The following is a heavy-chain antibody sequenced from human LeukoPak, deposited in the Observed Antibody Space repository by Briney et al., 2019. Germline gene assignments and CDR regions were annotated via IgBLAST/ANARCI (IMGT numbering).Heavy chain of an antibody. Sequence: SETLSLTCAVYGGSFSGYYWSWIRQPPGKGLEWIGEINHSGSTNYNPSLKSRVTISVDTPKNQFSLKLSSVTAADTAVYYCASKRDDSSGYYHYWGQGTLVTVSS. CDR2: INHSGST. J-gene: IGHJ4*02. CDR3: ASKRDDSSGYYHY. D-gene: IGHD3-22*01. V-gene: IGHV4-34*01. CDR1: GGSFSGYY.